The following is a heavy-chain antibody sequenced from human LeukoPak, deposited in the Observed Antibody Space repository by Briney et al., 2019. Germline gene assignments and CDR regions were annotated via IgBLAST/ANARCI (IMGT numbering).Heavy chain of an antibody. CDR1: GFTVSSSY. V-gene: IGHV3-53*01. Sequence: GGSLRLSCAASGFTVSSSYMNWVRQAPGKGLEWVSVIYSGGSTYYADSVKGRFTISRDNSKNTLYLQMNSLRAEDTAVYFCARSSGWYSPFDYWGQGTLVTVSS. CDR2: IYSGGST. J-gene: IGHJ4*02. D-gene: IGHD6-19*01. CDR3: ARSSGWYSPFDY.